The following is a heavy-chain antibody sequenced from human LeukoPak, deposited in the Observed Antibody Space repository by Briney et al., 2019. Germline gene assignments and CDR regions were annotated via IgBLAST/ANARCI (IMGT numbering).Heavy chain of an antibody. CDR2: IYYSGST. CDR3: ARVPYSSSFFRIYFDY. D-gene: IGHD6-13*01. J-gene: IGHJ4*02. Sequence: PSETLSLTCTVSGGSVSSGSYYWSWIRQPPGKGLEWIGYIYYSGSTNYNPSLKSRVTISVDTSKNQFSLKLSSVTAADTAVYYCARVPYSSSFFRIYFDYWGQGTLVTVSS. CDR1: GGSVSSGSYY. V-gene: IGHV4-61*01.